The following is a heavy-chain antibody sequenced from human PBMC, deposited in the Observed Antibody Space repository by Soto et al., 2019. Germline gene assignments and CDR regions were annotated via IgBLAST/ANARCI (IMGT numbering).Heavy chain of an antibody. CDR2: MNPNSGNT. V-gene: IGHV1-8*01. CDR3: ARERSAAGTGWFDP. D-gene: IGHD6-13*01. Sequence: QVQLVQSGAEVKKPGASVKVSCKASGYTFTSYDINWVRQATGQGLEWMGWMNPNSGNTGYAQKFQGRVTMTRNTAISAAPMGLSSLRDEDTGVYNSARERSAAGTGWFDPWGQGTLVTVSS. CDR1: GYTFTSYD. J-gene: IGHJ5*02.